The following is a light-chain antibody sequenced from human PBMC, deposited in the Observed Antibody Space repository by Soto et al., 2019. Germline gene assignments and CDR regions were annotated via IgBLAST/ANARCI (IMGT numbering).Light chain of an antibody. CDR1: QSVGIY. J-gene: IGKJ4*01. CDR3: QQRDIWPPLT. V-gene: IGKV3-11*01. CDR2: DAT. Sequence: VLTQSPATLSLSPGERATLFCKASQSVGIYMGWFQQKPGQAPMVLIYDATNRAGGFPARFSGSGSGTDVTLPISSLEAEDSAVYYCQQRDIWPPLTFGGGTKLEIK.